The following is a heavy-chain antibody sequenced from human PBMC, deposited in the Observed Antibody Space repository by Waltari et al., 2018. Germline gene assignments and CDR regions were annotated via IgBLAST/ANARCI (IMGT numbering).Heavy chain of an antibody. CDR1: GGTFSSSA. J-gene: IGHJ4*02. Sequence: QVQLVQSGAEVKKPGSSVKVSCKASGGTFSSSAISWVRQSPGQGLEWMGGIIPILGIANYAQKFQGRVTITADESTSTAYMELSSLRSEDTAVYYCARVLSAATPFDYWGQGTLVTVSS. D-gene: IGHD2-15*01. V-gene: IGHV1-69*04. CDR3: ARVLSAATPFDY. CDR2: IIPILGIA.